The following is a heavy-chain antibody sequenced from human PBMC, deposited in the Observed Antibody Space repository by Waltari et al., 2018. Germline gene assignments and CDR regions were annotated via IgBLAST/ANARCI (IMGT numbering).Heavy chain of an antibody. V-gene: IGHV4-59*08. J-gene: IGHJ6*03. CDR3: ARHGIAAAGYYYYYMDV. CDR2: IYYSGST. Sequence: QVQLQESGPGLVKPSETLSLTCTVSGGSISSYYWSWIRPPPGTGLEWIGYIYYSGSTNYNPSLKSRVTISVDTSKNQFSLKLSSVTAADTAVYYCARHGIAAAGYYYYYMDVWGKGTTVTISS. D-gene: IGHD6-13*01. CDR1: GGSISSYY.